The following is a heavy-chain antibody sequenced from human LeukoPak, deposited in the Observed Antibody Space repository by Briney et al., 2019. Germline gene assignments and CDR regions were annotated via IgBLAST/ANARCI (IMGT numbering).Heavy chain of an antibody. V-gene: IGHV4-59*11. J-gene: IGHJ5*02. Sequence: SETLSLTCTVSGGSISSLDWTWIRQPPGKGLEWIGNINNSGSTNYNPSLKRRVTISVDTAKNQFSLRLNSVTAADTAVYYCGRESFGGHCSRTGCFQYTWVDPWGQGSLVTVSS. CDR1: GGSISSLD. D-gene: IGHD2-2*01. CDR3: GRESFGGHCSRTGCFQYTWVDP. CDR2: INNSGST.